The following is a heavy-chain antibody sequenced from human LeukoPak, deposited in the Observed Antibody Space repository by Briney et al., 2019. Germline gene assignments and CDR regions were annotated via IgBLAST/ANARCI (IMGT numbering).Heavy chain of an antibody. J-gene: IGHJ5*02. V-gene: IGHV3-30*02. Sequence: GGSLRLSCAASGFTFSSYGMHWVRQAPGKGLEWVAFIRYDGSNKYYADSVKGRFTISRDNSKNTLYLQMNSLRAEDTAVYYCAKPGYDFWSGGAGFDPWGQGTLVTVSS. CDR1: GFTFSSYG. CDR2: IRYDGSNK. CDR3: AKPGYDFWSGGAGFDP. D-gene: IGHD3-3*01.